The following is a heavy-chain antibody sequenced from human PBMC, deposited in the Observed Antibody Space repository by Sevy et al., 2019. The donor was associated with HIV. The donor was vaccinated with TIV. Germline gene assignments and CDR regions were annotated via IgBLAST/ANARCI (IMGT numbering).Heavy chain of an antibody. J-gene: IGHJ6*02. CDR3: GKTPKGYDNKGWAGLEV. D-gene: IGHD3-22*01. Sequence: GGSLRLSCAASGFTFNFYGMHWVRQAPGKGLEWVALISYDGNLKYYADSAKGRFTISRDNSKNTLYLQMNSLRPEDTGVYYLGKTPKGYDNKGWAGLEVWGQGTTVTVSS. CDR1: GFTFNFYG. CDR2: ISYDGNLK. V-gene: IGHV3-30*18.